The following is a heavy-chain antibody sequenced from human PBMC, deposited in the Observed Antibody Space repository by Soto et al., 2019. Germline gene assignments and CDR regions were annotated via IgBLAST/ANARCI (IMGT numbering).Heavy chain of an antibody. CDR1: GFSLTTSAMR. CDR2: IDWDDDK. CDR3: ARTRIVGAQGGFDY. D-gene: IGHD1-26*01. V-gene: IGHV2-70*04. Sequence: ESGPTLVNPTQTLTLTCTFSGFSLTTSAMRVSWIRQPPGKALEWLARIDWDDDKFYSTSLKTRLTISKDTSKNHVVLTMTNMNPVDTGTYYCARTRIVGAQGGFDYWGQGTLVTVSS. J-gene: IGHJ4*02.